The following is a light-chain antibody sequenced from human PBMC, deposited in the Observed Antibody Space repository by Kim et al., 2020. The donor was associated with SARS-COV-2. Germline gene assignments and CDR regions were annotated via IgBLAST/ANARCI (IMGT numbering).Light chain of an antibody. CDR3: QQYHDWYT. CDR2: AAS. Sequence: LSVSPGGRATLSCRASQSINSSLAWYQQRPGQAPRLLIYAASTRATGVPARFSGSGSGTEFTLTISSLQSEDLAVYYCQQYHDWYTFGQGTKLEI. V-gene: IGKV3-15*01. CDR1: QSINSS. J-gene: IGKJ2*01.